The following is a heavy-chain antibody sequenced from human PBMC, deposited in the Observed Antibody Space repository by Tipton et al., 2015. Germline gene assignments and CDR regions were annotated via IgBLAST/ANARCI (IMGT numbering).Heavy chain of an antibody. J-gene: IGHJ6*02. V-gene: IGHV4-59*01. D-gene: IGHD2-15*01. CDR1: GGSISSYY. CDR3: AREGGYCSGGSCYNRDYYYYGMDV. Sequence: TLSLTCTVSGGSISSYYWSWIRQPPGKGLEWIGYIYHSGSTNYNPSLKSRVTISVGTSKNQFSLKLSSVTAADTAVYYCAREGGYCSGGSCYNRDYYYYGMDVWGQGTTVTVSS. CDR2: IYHSGST.